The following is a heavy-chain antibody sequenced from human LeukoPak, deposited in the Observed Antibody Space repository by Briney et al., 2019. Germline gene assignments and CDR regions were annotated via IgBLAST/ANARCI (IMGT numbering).Heavy chain of an antibody. CDR3: VRVIQGINSSWYGS. CDR1: GFNFSTYA. J-gene: IGHJ1*01. Sequence: GGSLRLSCAASGFNFSTYAMHWVRQAPGKGLEYVSAISSNGINPYYANSVKGRFTISRDNSKNTLYLQMGSLRAEDMAVYYCVRVIQGINSSWYGSWGQGTLVTVSS. CDR2: ISSNGINP. V-gene: IGHV3-64*01. D-gene: IGHD6-13*01.